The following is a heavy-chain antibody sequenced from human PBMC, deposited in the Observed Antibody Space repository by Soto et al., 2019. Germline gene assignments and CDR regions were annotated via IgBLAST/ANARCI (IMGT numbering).Heavy chain of an antibody. CDR2: MSSSSSYI. CDR1: GFTFSSYS. Sequence: GGSLRLSCSSSGFTFSSYSMNWVRQAPGKGLEWVSSMSSSSSYIVYADSVKGRFTISRDNAKNSLYLQMNSLRAEDTAVYYCARGDETGTTAGFYRMDVWGQGTTVTVSS. CDR3: ARGDETGTTAGFYRMDV. D-gene: IGHD1-7*01. J-gene: IGHJ6*02. V-gene: IGHV3-21*01.